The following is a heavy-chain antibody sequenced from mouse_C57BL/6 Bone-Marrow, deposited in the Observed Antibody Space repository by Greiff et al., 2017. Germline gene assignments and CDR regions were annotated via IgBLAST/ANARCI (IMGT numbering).Heavy chain of an antibody. J-gene: IGHJ4*01. CDR1: GYAFSSSW. CDR3: ARGIYCGYAMDY. CDR2: IYPGDGDT. Sequence: VKLMESGPELVKPGASVKISCKASGYAFSSSWMNWVKQRPGTGLEWIGRIYPGDGDTNYNGKFKGKATLTADKSSSTAYMQLSSLTSEDSAVYVCARGIYCGYAMDYWGQGTAVTVSS. V-gene: IGHV1-82*01. D-gene: IGHD1-1*01.